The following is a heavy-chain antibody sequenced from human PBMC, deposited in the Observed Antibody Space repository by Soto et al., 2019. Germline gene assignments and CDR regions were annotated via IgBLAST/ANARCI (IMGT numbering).Heavy chain of an antibody. D-gene: IGHD5-12*01. Sequence: PSETLSLTCPVSGGSISSYYLSWIRQPPGKGLEWIGYIYYSGSTNYNPSLKSRVTISVDTSKNQFSLKLSSVTAADTAVYYCARSGYDPAFDYWGQGTLVTVSS. CDR1: GGSISSYY. CDR2: IYYSGST. V-gene: IGHV4-59*01. J-gene: IGHJ4*02. CDR3: ARSGYDPAFDY.